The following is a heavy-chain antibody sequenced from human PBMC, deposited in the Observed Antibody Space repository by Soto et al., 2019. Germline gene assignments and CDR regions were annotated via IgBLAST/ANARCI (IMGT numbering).Heavy chain of an antibody. CDR2: ISSDGGST. J-gene: IGHJ4*02. V-gene: IGHV3-64*01. CDR3: VRGINDYGDS. CDR1: GFTFSSYA. D-gene: IGHD2-8*01. Sequence: GGSLRLSCAASGFTFSSYAMHWVRQAPGKGLEYVSAISSDGGSTYYANSVKGRFTISRDNSKNTLYLQMGSLRAADMAVYFCVRGINDYGDSWGQGTLVTVSS.